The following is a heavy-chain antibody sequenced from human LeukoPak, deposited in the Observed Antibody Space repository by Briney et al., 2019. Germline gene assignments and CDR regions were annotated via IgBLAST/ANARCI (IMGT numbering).Heavy chain of an antibody. CDR3: AELGITMIGGV. Sequence: PGRSLRLSCAASGFPFDDYAMHWVRQAPGKGLEWVSGISWNSGSIGYADSVKGRFTISRDNAKNSLYLQMNSLRAEDTAVYYCAELGITMIGGVWGKGTTVTISS. J-gene: IGHJ6*04. D-gene: IGHD3-10*02. CDR2: ISWNSGSI. V-gene: IGHV3-9*01. CDR1: GFPFDDYA.